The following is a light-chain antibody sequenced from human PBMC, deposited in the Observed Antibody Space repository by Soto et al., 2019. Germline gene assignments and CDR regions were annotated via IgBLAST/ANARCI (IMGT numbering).Light chain of an antibody. V-gene: IGKV3-20*01. J-gene: IGKJ1*01. CDR2: GAS. CDR1: QSVSSSY. Sequence: EIVLTQSPGTLSLSPGERATLSCRASQSVSSSYLAWYQQKPGQAPRLLIYGASSRAIGIPYRFSGSGSGTDFTLTISRLEPEDFAVYYCQQYGSSPPWTFGQGTKVEIK. CDR3: QQYGSSPPWT.